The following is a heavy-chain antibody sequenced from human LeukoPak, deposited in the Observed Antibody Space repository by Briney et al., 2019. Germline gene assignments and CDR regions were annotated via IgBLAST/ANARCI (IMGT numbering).Heavy chain of an antibody. CDR3: ATALWSRWLMDY. J-gene: IGHJ4*02. Sequence: ASVRVSCKVSGYTLTELSMHWVRQAPGKGLEWMGGFDPEDGETICAQKFQGRVTMTEDTSTDTAYMELSSLRSEDTAVYYCATALWSRWLMDYWGQGTLVTVSS. V-gene: IGHV1-24*01. CDR1: GYTLTELS. D-gene: IGHD4-23*01. CDR2: FDPEDGET.